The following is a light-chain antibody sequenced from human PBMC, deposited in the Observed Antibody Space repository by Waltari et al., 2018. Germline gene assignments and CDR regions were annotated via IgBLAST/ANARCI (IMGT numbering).Light chain of an antibody. CDR2: DAS. V-gene: IGKV3-20*01. CDR1: QSVGRS. CDR3: QKYVNLPAT. Sequence: IVLTQSPGTLSLSPGERATLSCRASQSVGRSLAWYPKKPGQAPRLLIYDASSRATAIPDRFSGSGSGTDFSLTISRLEPEDFAVYYCQKYVNLPATFGQGTTVEIK. J-gene: IGKJ1*01.